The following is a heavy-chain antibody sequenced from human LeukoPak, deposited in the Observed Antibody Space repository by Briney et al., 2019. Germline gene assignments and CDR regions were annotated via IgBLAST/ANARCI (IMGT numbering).Heavy chain of an antibody. V-gene: IGHV3-21*01. CDR1: GFVVSDNY. J-gene: IGHJ4*02. Sequence: GGSLRLSCAASGFVVSDNYMSWVRQAPGQGLEWVSSISSSSRNIFYADSVTGRFTISRDNAKNSLYLQMNSLRAEDTAVYYCARDASRGLVSDYWGQGTLVTVSS. CDR3: ARDASRGLVSDY. D-gene: IGHD3-10*01. CDR2: ISSSSRNI.